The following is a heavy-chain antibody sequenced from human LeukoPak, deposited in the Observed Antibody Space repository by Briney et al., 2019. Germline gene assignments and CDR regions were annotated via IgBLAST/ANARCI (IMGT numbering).Heavy chain of an antibody. CDR1: GFTFDDYA. Sequence: PGGSLRLSCAASGFTFDDYAMHWVRQAPGKGLEWVSGISWNSGSIGYADSVKGRFTISRDNAKNSLYLQMNSLRAEDTALYYCAKMAAAAVWLDPWGQGTLVTVSS. D-gene: IGHD6-13*01. CDR2: ISWNSGSI. J-gene: IGHJ5*02. V-gene: IGHV3-9*01. CDR3: AKMAAAAVWLDP.